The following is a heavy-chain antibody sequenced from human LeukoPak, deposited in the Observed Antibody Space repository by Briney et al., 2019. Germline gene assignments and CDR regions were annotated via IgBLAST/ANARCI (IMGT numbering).Heavy chain of an antibody. CDR2: ISGSGGST. CDR3: AKDRFRFLEWLPTLYYYYGMDV. CDR1: GFTFTTYA. Sequence: GGSLRLSCVASGFTFTTYAMIWVRQPPGKGLEWVSAISGSGGSTYYADSVKGRFTISRDNSKNTLYLQMNSLRAEDTAVYYCAKDRFRFLEWLPTLYYYYGMDVWGQGTTVTVSS. V-gene: IGHV3-23*01. J-gene: IGHJ6*02. D-gene: IGHD3-3*01.